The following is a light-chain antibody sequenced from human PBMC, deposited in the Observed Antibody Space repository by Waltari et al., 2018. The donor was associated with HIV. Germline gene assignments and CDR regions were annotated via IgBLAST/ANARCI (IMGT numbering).Light chain of an antibody. CDR2: KDS. V-gene: IGLV3-25*03. Sequence: SYELTQPPSVSVSPGQTARITCSGDALPKQYAYWYQQKPGQAPVLVIYKDSERPSGISGRFSGSSSGTTVTLTISGVQAEDEADYYCQSADSSGNPYVFGTGTKVTVL. CDR1: ALPKQY. J-gene: IGLJ1*01. CDR3: QSADSSGNPYV.